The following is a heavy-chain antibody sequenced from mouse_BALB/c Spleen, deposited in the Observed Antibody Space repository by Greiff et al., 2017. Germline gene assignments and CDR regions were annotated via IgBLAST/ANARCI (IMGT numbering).Heavy chain of an antibody. CDR2: ISSGGSYT. D-gene: IGHD2-12*01. J-gene: IGHJ2*01. V-gene: IGHV5-6-4*01. CDR1: GFTFSSYT. CDR3: TRDYDDGYFDY. Sequence: EVQRVESGGGLVKPGGSLKLSCAASGFTFSSYTMSWVRQTPEKRLEWVATISSGGSYTYYPDSVKGRFTISRDNAKNTLYLQMSSLKSEDTAMYYCTRDYDDGYFDYWGQGTTLTVSS.